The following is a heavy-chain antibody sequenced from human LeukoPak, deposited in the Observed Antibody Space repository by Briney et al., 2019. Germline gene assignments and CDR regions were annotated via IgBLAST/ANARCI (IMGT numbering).Heavy chain of an antibody. CDR3: ARASYYYDKSGYDY. V-gene: IGHV1-2*02. CDR1: GYTFICYH. D-gene: IGHD3-22*01. J-gene: IGHJ4*02. Sequence: ASVKVSCKASGYTFICYHIHWVRQAPGQGLEWMGWINPDNDDTKYPQKFQGRVTLTRDTSINTAFMEVHRLRSDDTAIYYCARASYYYDKSGYDYWGQGTLVTVSS. CDR2: INPDNDDT.